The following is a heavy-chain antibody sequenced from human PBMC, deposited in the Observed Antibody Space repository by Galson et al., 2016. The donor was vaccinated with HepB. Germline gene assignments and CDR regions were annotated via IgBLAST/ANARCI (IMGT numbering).Heavy chain of an antibody. D-gene: IGHD3-10*01. V-gene: IGHV3-74*01. J-gene: IGHJ4*02. CDR3: ARVSSGSGSYNDY. CDR1: GFTFRSYW. CDR2: INSDGSST. Sequence: SLRLSCAASGFTFRSYWMHWVRQAPGKGLVWVSRINSDGSSTTYADSVKGRFTISRDNAKNTLYLQMNSLRAEDTAVYYSARVSSGSGSYNDYWGQGTLVTVSS.